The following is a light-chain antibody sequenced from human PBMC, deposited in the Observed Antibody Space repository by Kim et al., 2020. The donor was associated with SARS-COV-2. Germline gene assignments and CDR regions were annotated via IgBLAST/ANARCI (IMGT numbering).Light chain of an antibody. CDR3: QQYGTSPRT. V-gene: IGKV3-20*01. CDR2: GAS. CDR1: QSVGNTY. Sequence: SPGERYTLSCRASQSVGNTYLAWYQQKPGQPPRLLIYGASTRATGIPDRFSGSGSGTDFILTISGLEPEDFAVYYCQQYGTSPRTFGQGTKVDIK. J-gene: IGKJ1*01.